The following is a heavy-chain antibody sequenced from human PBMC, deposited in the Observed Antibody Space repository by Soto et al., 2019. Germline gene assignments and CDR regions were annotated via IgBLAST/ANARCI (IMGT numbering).Heavy chain of an antibody. CDR3: AKVATTVTTNYYYYGMDV. CDR2: ISSSGSTI. Sequence: GGSLRLSCAASGFTFSSYEMNLVRQAPGKGLEWVSYISSSGSTIYYADSVKGRFTISRDNAKNSLYLQMNSLRAEDTAVYYCAKVATTVTTNYYYYGMDVWGQGTTVTVSS. J-gene: IGHJ6*02. CDR1: GFTFSSYE. D-gene: IGHD4-17*01. V-gene: IGHV3-48*03.